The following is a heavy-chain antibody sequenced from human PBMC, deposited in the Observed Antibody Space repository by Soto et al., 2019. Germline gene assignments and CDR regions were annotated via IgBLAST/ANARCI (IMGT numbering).Heavy chain of an antibody. CDR1: GFTFSTYA. D-gene: IGHD6-6*01. V-gene: IGHV3-23*01. Sequence: EVQLLESGGGLVQPGGSLRLSCAASGFTFSTYAIHWVRQAPGKGLEWVSAISASGGSTYYADSVKGRFTISRDNSKNPVYLQMNSLRAEDTAVYYCARFVPLDYWGQGTLVTVSS. J-gene: IGHJ4*02. CDR3: ARFVPLDY. CDR2: ISASGGST.